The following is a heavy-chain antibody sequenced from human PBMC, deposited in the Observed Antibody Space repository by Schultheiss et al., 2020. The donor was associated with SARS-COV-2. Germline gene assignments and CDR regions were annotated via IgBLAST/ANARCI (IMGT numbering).Heavy chain of an antibody. V-gene: IGHV4-39*07. CDR3: AREYSSGWYKGWFDP. Sequence: SETLSLTCTVSGGSISSGGYYWGWIRQPPGKGLEWIGSIYYSGSTYYNPSLKSRVTISVDTSKNQFSLKLSSVTAADTAVYYCAREYSSGWYKGWFDPWGQGTLVTVSS. CDR1: GGSISSGGYY. D-gene: IGHD6-19*01. CDR2: IYYSGST. J-gene: IGHJ5*02.